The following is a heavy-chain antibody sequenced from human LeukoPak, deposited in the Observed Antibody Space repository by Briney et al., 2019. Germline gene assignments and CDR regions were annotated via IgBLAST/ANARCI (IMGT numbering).Heavy chain of an antibody. V-gene: IGHV3-23*01. CDR3: AKDFGSPTNTYWYYYGSSGYLDY. Sequence: GGSLRLSCAASGFTFSSYAMSWVRQAPGKGLEWVSAISGSGGSTYYADSVKGRFTISRDNSKNTLYLQMNSLRAEDTAVYYCAKDFGSPTNTYWYYYGSSGYLDYWGQGTLVTVSS. CDR1: GFTFSSYA. D-gene: IGHD3-22*01. CDR2: ISGSGGST. J-gene: IGHJ4*02.